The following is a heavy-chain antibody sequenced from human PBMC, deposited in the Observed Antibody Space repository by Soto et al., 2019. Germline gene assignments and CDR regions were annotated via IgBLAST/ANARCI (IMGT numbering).Heavy chain of an antibody. V-gene: IGHV4-34*01. CDR2: INHSGST. CDR1: GGSFSGYY. Sequence: SETLSLTCAVYGGSFSGYYWSWIRQPPGKGLEWIGEINHSGSTNYNPSLKSRVTISVDTSKNQFSLKLSSVTAADTAVYYCAREAFQENELGSISITGTTPWGQGTLVTVSS. CDR3: AREAFQENELGSISITGTTP. D-gene: IGHD1-7*01. J-gene: IGHJ5*02.